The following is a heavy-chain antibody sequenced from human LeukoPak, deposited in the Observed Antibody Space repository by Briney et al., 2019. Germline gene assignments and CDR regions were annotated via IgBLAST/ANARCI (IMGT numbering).Heavy chain of an antibody. Sequence: SQTLSLTCTVSGGSISSGDYYWSWIRQPPGKGLEWIGYIYYSGSTNYNPSLKSRVTISVDTSKNQFSLKLSSVTAADTAVYYCARDRITAVRGVKAYYYYMDVWGKGTTVTVSS. J-gene: IGHJ6*03. CDR1: GGSISSGDYY. CDR2: IYYSGST. CDR3: ARDRITAVRGVKAYYYYMDV. V-gene: IGHV4-30-4*08. D-gene: IGHD3-10*01.